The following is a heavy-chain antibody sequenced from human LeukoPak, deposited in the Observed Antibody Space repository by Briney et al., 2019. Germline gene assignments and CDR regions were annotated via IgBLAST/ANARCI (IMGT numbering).Heavy chain of an antibody. D-gene: IGHD2-2*01. V-gene: IGHV4-34*01. CDR3: ARRTVRPAGNWFDP. CDR1: GGSFSGYY. Sequence: SETLSLTCAVYGGSFSGYYWSWIRQPPGKGLEWIGEINHSGSTNYNPSLKRRVTISVDTSKNQFSLKLSSVTAADTAVYYCARRTVRPAGNWFDPWGQGTLVTVSS. J-gene: IGHJ5*02. CDR2: INHSGST.